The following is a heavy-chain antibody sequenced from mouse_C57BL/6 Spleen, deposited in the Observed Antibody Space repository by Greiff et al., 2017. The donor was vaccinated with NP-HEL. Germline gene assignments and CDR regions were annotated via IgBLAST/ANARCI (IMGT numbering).Heavy chain of an antibody. CDR3: ARGSNYDDYAMEY. J-gene: IGHJ4*01. CDR1: GYSITSGYY. CDR2: ISYDGSN. V-gene: IGHV3-6*01. D-gene: IGHD2-4*01. Sequence: DVKLQESGPGLVKPSQSLSLTCSVTGYSITSGYYWNWIRQFPGNKLEWMGYISYDGSNNYNPSLKNRISITRDTSKNQFFLKLNSVTTEDTATYYCARGSNYDDYAMEYWGQGTSVTVSS.